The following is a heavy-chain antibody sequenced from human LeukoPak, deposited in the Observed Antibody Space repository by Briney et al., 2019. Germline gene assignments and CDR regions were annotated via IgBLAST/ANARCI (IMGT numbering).Heavy chain of an antibody. V-gene: IGHV4-59*01. CDR3: ARTSTVRAGKYDY. Sequence: SGTLSLTCTVSGGSISSYYWSWIRQPPGKGLEWIGYIYYSGSTNYNPSLKSRVTISVDTSKNQFSLKLSSVTAADTAVYYCARTSTVRAGKYDYWGQGTLVTVSS. CDR2: IYYSGST. D-gene: IGHD4-11*01. CDR1: GGSISSYY. J-gene: IGHJ4*02.